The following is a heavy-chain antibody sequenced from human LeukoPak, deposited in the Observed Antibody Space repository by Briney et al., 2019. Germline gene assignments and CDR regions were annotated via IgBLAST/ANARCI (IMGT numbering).Heavy chain of an antibody. D-gene: IGHD2-2*01. CDR3: ARGYCSSTSCYGNDY. J-gene: IGHJ4*02. CDR2: IIPIFGTA. Sequence: SVKVSCKASGGTFSSYAISWVRQAPGQGLEWMGGIIPIFGTANYAQKFQGRVTITTDESTSTAYMELSSLRSEDTAVYYCARGYCSSTSCYGNDYWGQGTLVTVSS. V-gene: IGHV1-69*05. CDR1: GGTFSSYA.